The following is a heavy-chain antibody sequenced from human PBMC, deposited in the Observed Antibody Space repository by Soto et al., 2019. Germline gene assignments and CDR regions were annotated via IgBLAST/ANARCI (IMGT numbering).Heavy chain of an antibody. CDR2: ISGSGGST. CDR3: AKVAFPYSSSSPDFDY. J-gene: IGHJ4*02. CDR1: GFTFSSYA. D-gene: IGHD6-6*01. Sequence: GGSLRLSCAASGFTFSSYAMSWVRQAPGKGLEWVSAISGSGGSTYYADSVKGRFTISRDNSKNTLYLQMNSLRAEDTAVYYCAKVAFPYSSSSPDFDYWGQGTLVTVSS. V-gene: IGHV3-23*01.